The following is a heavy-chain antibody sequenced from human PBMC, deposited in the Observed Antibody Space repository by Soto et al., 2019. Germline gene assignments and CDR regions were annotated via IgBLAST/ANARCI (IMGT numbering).Heavy chain of an antibody. CDR1: GFTFSSYE. CDR2: ISSSGSTI. J-gene: IGHJ4*02. V-gene: IGHV3-48*03. D-gene: IGHD6-6*01. CDR3: ARRAYSSSSGGFDY. Sequence: GGSLRLSCAASGFTFSSYEMNWVRQAPGKGLEWVSYISSSGSTIYYADSVKGRFTISRDNAKNSLYLQMNSLRAEDTAVYYCARRAYSSSSGGFDYWGQGTLVTVSS.